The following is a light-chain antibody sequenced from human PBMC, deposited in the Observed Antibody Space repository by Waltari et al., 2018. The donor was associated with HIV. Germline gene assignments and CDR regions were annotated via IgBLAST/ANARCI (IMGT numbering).Light chain of an antibody. V-gene: IGLV3-19*01. CDR2: GKN. Sequence: SSELTQDPAVSVALGQTVRITCQGASPTRNYASWYQQKPGQAPVLVIYGKNNRPSGIPDRFSGSSSGNTASLTITGAQAEDEADYYCNSRDSSGNQVFGGGAKLTVL. CDR1: SPTRNY. J-gene: IGLJ2*01. CDR3: NSRDSSGNQV.